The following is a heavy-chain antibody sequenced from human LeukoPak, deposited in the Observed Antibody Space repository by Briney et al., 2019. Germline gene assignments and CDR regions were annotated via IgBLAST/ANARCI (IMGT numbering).Heavy chain of an antibody. CDR3: ANGVTGSGWVTHDC. V-gene: IGHV3-23*01. CDR2: ISGSGGSK. CDR1: GFTFSSYA. Sequence: GGSLRLSCVDSGFTFSSYAMSWVRQAPGKGLEWVSGISGSGGSKYYADSEKGRFTVARDNSKNTLYMQMNSMRAEDPAIYYCANGVTGSGWVTHDCWGQGTLVTVSS. J-gene: IGHJ4*02. D-gene: IGHD6-19*01.